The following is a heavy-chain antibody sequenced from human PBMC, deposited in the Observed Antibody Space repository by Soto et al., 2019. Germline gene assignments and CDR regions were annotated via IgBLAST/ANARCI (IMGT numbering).Heavy chain of an antibody. CDR1: GYTFTSYY. D-gene: IGHD2-2*02. CDR2: INPRGGST. Sequence: ASMKVSCKASGYTFTSYYMHWVRKAPGPGLVWMGIINPRGGSTSYAQKIQGRVTITRDTTTSTAYMELSSLRAEGTAVYYCAIVVVLAAIWRWSVTGYDYGMDVWG. J-gene: IGHJ6*02. CDR3: AIVVVLAAIWRWSVTGYDYGMDV. V-gene: IGHV1-46*01.